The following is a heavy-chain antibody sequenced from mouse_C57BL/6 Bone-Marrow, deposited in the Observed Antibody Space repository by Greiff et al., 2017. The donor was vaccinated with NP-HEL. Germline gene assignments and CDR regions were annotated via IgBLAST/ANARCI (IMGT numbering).Heavy chain of an antibody. Sequence: EVKLMESGAELVKPGASVKLSCTASGFNIKDYYMHWVKQRTEQGLEWIGRIDPEDGETKYAPKFQGKATITADTSSNTAYLQLSSLTSEYTAVYYCASYGSRTGYFDVWGTGTTVTVSS. CDR3: ASYGSRTGYFDV. CDR1: GFNIKDYY. D-gene: IGHD1-1*01. J-gene: IGHJ1*03. CDR2: IDPEDGET. V-gene: IGHV14-2*01.